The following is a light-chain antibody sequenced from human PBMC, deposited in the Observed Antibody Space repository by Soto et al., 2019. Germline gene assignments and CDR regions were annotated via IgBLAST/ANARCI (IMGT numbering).Light chain of an antibody. CDR1: QSISSW. CDR3: QHYNSFPFT. V-gene: IGKV1-5*03. CDR2: KAS. Sequence: DIQMTQSPSTLSASLGDRVTITCRASQSISSWLAWYQQKPGKAPKLLIYKASSLESGVPSRFSGSGSGTEFTLTISSLQPDDFATYYCQHYNSFPFTFGPGTKVDIK. J-gene: IGKJ3*01.